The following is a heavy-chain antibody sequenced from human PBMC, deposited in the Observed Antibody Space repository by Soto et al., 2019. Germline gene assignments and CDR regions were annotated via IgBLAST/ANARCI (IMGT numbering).Heavy chain of an antibody. CDR1: GGSFSGYY. J-gene: IGHJ4*02. D-gene: IGHD3-16*01. CDR3: ARNGNAFWAAGYYDY. V-gene: IGHV4-34*01. CDR2: INHSGST. Sequence: QVQLQQWGAGLLKPSETLSLTCAVYGGSFSGYYWSWIRQPPGKGLEWIGEINHSGSTNYNPSLKSRVTISVDTSKNQFSLKLSSVTAADTAVYYCARNGNAFWAAGYYDYWGQGTLVTVSS.